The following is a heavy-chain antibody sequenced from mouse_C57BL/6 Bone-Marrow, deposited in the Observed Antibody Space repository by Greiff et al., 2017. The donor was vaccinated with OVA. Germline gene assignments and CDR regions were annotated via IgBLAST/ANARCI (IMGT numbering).Heavy chain of an antibody. V-gene: IGHV1-69*01. J-gene: IGHJ1*03. CDR3: ARSPYYWYFDV. CDR1: GYTFTSYW. Sequence: QVQLQQPGAELVMPGASVKLSCKASGYTFTSYWMHWVKQWPGQGLEWIGEIDPSDSYTNYNQKFKGKSTLTVDKSSSTAYMQLSSLTSEDSAVYYCARSPYYWYFDVWGTGTTVTVSS. CDR2: IDPSDSYT.